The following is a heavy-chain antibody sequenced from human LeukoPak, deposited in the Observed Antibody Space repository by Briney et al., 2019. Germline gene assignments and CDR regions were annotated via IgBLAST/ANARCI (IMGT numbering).Heavy chain of an antibody. CDR1: GFTFSSYG. J-gene: IGHJ4*02. D-gene: IGHD6-13*01. Sequence: GGSLRLSCAASGFTFSSYGMHWVRQAPGKGLEWVAFIRYDGSNKYYADSVKGRFTISRDNSKNSLYLQMNSLRAEDTAVYYCARVGRHSSSWYLRYYFDYWGQGTLVTVSS. CDR3: ARVGRHSSSWYLRYYFDY. V-gene: IGHV3-30*02. CDR2: IRYDGSNK.